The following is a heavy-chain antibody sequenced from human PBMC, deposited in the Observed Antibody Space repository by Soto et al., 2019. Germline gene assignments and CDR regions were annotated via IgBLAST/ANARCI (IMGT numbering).Heavy chain of an antibody. V-gene: IGHV1-18*01. Sequence: ASVKVSCKASGYTFTSYGISWVRQAPGQGLEWMGWISAYNSNTNYAQKLQGRVTMTTDTSTSTAYMKLRSLRSDDTAVYYCARDAYYYGSGTRSYYYYYGMDVWGQGTTVTVSS. CDR3: ARDAYYYGSGTRSYYYYYGMDV. D-gene: IGHD3-10*01. CDR2: ISAYNSNT. J-gene: IGHJ6*02. CDR1: GYTFTSYG.